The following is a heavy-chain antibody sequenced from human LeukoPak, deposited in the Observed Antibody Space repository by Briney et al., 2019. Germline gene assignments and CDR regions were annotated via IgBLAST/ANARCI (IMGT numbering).Heavy chain of an antibody. J-gene: IGHJ4*02. V-gene: IGHV3-23*01. Sequence: GGSLRLSCAASGFTFNTYAVHWVRQAPGKGLEWVSAISASGGRTYYTDSVKGRFTISRDNSQNTVYLQMNSLRGEDTAIYFCAEKLPDASSYFDFWGQGILVTVSS. D-gene: IGHD6-6*01. CDR1: GFTFNTYA. CDR2: ISASGGRT. CDR3: AEKLPDASSYFDF.